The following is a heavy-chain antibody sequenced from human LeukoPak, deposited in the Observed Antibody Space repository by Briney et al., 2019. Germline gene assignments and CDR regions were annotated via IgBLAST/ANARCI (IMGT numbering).Heavy chain of an antibody. CDR1: GFTFSNYA. CDR2: ISGTGGRT. CDR3: AKLYGDYVPHYFDY. D-gene: IGHD4-17*01. V-gene: IGHV3-23*01. J-gene: IGHJ4*02. Sequence: GGSLRLSCAASGFTFSNYAMSWVRQAPGKGLEWVSVISGTGGRTYYADSVEGRFTISRDSSKNTLYLQMNSLRAEDTAVYYCAKLYGDYVPHYFDYWGQGTLVTVSS.